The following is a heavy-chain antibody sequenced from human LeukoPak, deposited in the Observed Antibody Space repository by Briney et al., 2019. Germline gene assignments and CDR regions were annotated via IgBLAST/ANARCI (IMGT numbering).Heavy chain of an antibody. Sequence: ASVKVSCKASGYTFTSYDINWVRQATGQGLEWMGWMNPNSGNTGYAQKFQGRVTMTRNTSISTAYMELSSLRSEDTAVYYCARTHVSPRHTYYYGSEEPNFDYWGQGTLVTVSS. CDR1: GYTFTSYD. J-gene: IGHJ4*02. D-gene: IGHD3-10*01. CDR2: MNPNSGNT. V-gene: IGHV1-8*01. CDR3: ARTHVSPRHTYYYGSEEPNFDY.